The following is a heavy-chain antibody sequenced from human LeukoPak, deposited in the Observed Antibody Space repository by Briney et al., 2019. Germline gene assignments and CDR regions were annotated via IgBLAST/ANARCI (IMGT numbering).Heavy chain of an antibody. CDR1: GYTFTING. CDR2: ISANSGDT. D-gene: IGHD6-13*01. CDR3: ARDRWYAFDY. J-gene: IGHJ4*02. Sequence: GASVKVSCKAPGYTFTINGISWVRQAPGRGLEWMGWISANSGDTIYAEKFHGRVTLTRDTSTGTAYMELNSLTYDDTAVYYCARDRWYAFDYWGQGTLVTVSS. V-gene: IGHV1-18*01.